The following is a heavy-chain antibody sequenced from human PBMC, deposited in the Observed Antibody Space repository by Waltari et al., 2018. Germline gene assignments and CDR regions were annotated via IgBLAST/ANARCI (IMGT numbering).Heavy chain of an antibody. V-gene: IGHV1-69-2*01. D-gene: IGHD1-26*01. CDR1: GYTFIDYF. CDR2: IDPEDGET. Sequence: EVQLVQSGAEVKKPGATVNISCKASGYTFIDYFMPWVQQAPGKGLEWVGRIDPEDGETVYAEKFHGRVTITADTSTDTSYLELSSLRSDDTAVYYCARDRVGATSFVRWFDPWGQGTLVTVSS. J-gene: IGHJ5*02. CDR3: ARDRVGATSFVRWFDP.